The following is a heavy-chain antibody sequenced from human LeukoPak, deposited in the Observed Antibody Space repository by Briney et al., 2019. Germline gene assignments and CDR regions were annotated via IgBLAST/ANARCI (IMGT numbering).Heavy chain of an antibody. CDR2: ISYDGYNK. CDR3: ARGGIPTGPYYYFYYMDV. J-gene: IGHJ6*03. Sequence: PGGSLRLSCAASGFTFSRNVMHWVRQAPGKGLEWVALISYDGYNKCYADSVKGRFTISRDNSRNTLYLQMDSLRGEDAAVYSCARGGIPTGPYYYFYYMDVWGKGTAVTVSS. D-gene: IGHD3-10*01. V-gene: IGHV3-30*01. CDR1: GFTFSRNV.